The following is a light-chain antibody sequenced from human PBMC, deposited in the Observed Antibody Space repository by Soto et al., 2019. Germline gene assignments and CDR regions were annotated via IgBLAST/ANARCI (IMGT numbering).Light chain of an antibody. Sequence: QSALTQPASVSGSPGQSITISCTGTSSDVGGYNYVSWYQQYPGKAPKLMIYEVSNRPSGVSNRFSGSKSGNTASLTISGLQAEAEADYYCSSYTSSSTDVFGTGTKVTVL. CDR1: SSDVGGYNY. J-gene: IGLJ1*01. V-gene: IGLV2-14*01. CDR2: EVS. CDR3: SSYTSSSTDV.